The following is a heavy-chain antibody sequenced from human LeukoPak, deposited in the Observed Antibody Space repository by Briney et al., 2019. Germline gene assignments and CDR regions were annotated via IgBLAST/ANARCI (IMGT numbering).Heavy chain of an antibody. CDR2: IKQDGSEK. CDR1: GFTFSSYW. Sequence: PGGSLRLSCAASGFTFSSYWMSWVRQAPGKGLEWVANIKQDGSEKYYVDSVKGRFTISRDNAKNSLYLQMNSLRAEDTAVYYCAKGLASDGWLGHDHWGQGTLVTVSS. D-gene: IGHD5-12*01. V-gene: IGHV3-7*03. CDR3: AKGLASDGWLGHDH. J-gene: IGHJ4*02.